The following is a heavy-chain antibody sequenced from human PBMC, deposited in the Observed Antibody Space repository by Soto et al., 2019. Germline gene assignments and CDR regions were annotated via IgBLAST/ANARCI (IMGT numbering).Heavy chain of an antibody. Sequence: ASVKVSCKASGYTFTSYCISWVRQAPGQGLEWMGWISAYNGNTNYAQKLQGRVTMTTDTSTSTAYMELRSLRSDDTAVYYCARDSRRDYDHDAFDIWGQGTMVTVSS. CDR1: GYTFTSYC. CDR2: ISAYNGNT. V-gene: IGHV1-18*01. J-gene: IGHJ3*02. D-gene: IGHD5-12*01. CDR3: ARDSRRDYDHDAFDI.